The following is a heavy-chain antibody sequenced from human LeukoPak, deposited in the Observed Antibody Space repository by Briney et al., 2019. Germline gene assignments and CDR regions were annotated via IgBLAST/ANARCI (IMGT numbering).Heavy chain of an antibody. CDR3: ARDQIRHYYGSGSYYNGAFDI. J-gene: IGHJ3*02. D-gene: IGHD3-10*01. V-gene: IGHV3-30-3*01. CDR1: GFTFSSYA. CDR2: ISYDGSNK. Sequence: PGGSLRLSCAASGFTFSSYAMHWVRQAPGKGLEWVAVISYDGSNKYYADSVKGRFTISRDNSKNTLYLQMNSLRAEDTAVYYCARDQIRHYYGSGSYYNGAFDIWGQGTMVTVSS.